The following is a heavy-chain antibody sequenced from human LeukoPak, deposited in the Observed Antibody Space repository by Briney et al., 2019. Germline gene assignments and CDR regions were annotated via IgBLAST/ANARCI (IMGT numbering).Heavy chain of an antibody. CDR3: ARKDLWQHCDS. V-gene: IGHV3-11*03. CDR1: GFTFSDYY. D-gene: IGHD2-21*01. J-gene: IGHJ4*02. CDR2: ITSSAVHT. Sequence: PGGPLRLPCAASGFTFSDYYMNWFRQAPGKGVEGVSYITSSAVHTVYGESVKGRFTISRDNGKNSVYLQMNSLRAVDTAVYYCARKDLWQHCDSWGQGALVTVSS.